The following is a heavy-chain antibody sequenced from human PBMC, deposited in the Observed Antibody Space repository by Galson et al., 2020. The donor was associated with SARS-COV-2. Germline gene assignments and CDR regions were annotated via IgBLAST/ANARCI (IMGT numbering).Heavy chain of an antibody. CDR3: AAGYSYGDFDY. Sequence: GGSLRLSCAASGFTFSSYAMHWVRQAPGKGLEWVAVISYDGSNKYYADSVKGRFTISRDNSKNTLYLQMNSLRAEDTAVYYCAAGYSYGDFDYWGQGTLVTVSS. V-gene: IGHV3-30*01. CDR1: GFTFSSYA. D-gene: IGHD5-18*01. J-gene: IGHJ4*02. CDR2: ISYDGSNK.